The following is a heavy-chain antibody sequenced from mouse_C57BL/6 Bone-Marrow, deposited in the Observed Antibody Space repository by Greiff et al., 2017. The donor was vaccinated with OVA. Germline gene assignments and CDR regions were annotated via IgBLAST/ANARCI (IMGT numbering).Heavy chain of an antibody. CDR1: GYTFTNYW. D-gene: IGHD2-3*01. V-gene: IGHV1-63*01. J-gene: IGHJ2*01. Sequence: QVQLKQSGAELVRPGTSVKMSCKASGYTFTNYWIGWAKQRPGHGLEWIGDIYPGGGYTNYNEKFKGKGTMTADKSSSTAYMQFSSLTSEDSAIYYCARFGYSYFDYWGQGTTLTVSS. CDR2: IYPGGGYT. CDR3: ARFGYSYFDY.